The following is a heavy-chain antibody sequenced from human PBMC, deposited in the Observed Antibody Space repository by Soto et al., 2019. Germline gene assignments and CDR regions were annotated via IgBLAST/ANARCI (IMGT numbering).Heavy chain of an antibody. CDR2: SRDKAKRYSI. CDR3: TRVGPGDTRDSDY. Sequence: PGGSLRLSCAASGFTFSDHYMDWVRQAPGKGLEWVGRSRDKAKRYSIEYAASVKGRFTISRDDSKNSLYLQMDSLKIEDTAVYYCTRVGPGDTRDSDYWGQGTLVTVSS. J-gene: IGHJ4*02. V-gene: IGHV3-72*01. CDR1: GFTFSDHY. D-gene: IGHD3-10*01.